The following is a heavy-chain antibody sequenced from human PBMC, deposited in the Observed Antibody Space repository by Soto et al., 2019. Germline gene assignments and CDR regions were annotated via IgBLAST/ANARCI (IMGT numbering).Heavy chain of an antibody. V-gene: IGHV4-59*01. J-gene: IGHJ4*02. CDR3: ARGYYYGSGSYLFDY. D-gene: IGHD3-10*01. CDR2: IYYSGST. Sequence: KPSETLSLTCTVSGGSISSYYWSWIRQPPGKGLEWIGYIYYSGSTNYNPSLKSRVTISVDTSKNQFSLKLSSVTAADTAVYYCARGYYYGSGSYLFDYWGQGTLVTVSS. CDR1: GGSISSYY.